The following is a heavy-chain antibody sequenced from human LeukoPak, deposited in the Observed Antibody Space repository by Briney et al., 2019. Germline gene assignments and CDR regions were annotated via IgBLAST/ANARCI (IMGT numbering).Heavy chain of an antibody. CDR3: ARDAISRWLQVETPYFDY. CDR1: GYTFTSYG. D-gene: IGHD5-24*01. CDR2: IIPIFGTA. V-gene: IGHV1-69*06. Sequence: SVKVSCKASGYTFTSYGISWVRQAPGQGLEWMGGIIPIFGTANYAQKFQGRVTITADKSTSTAYMELGSLRAEDTAVYYCARDAISRWLQVETPYFDYWGQGTLVTVSS. J-gene: IGHJ4*02.